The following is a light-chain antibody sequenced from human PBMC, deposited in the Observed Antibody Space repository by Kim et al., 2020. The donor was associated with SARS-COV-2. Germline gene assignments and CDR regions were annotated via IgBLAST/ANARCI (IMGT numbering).Light chain of an antibody. CDR1: SSDVGGYNH. V-gene: IGLV2-14*03. CDR3: SSYTSSNTWL. J-gene: IGLJ3*02. Sequence: GQAITISCTGTSSDVGGYNHVSWYQHHPGKAPKLMIYDVSKWPSGISSRFSGSKSGNTASLTISGLQAEDEADYYCSSYTSSNTWLFGGGTKVTVL. CDR2: DVS.